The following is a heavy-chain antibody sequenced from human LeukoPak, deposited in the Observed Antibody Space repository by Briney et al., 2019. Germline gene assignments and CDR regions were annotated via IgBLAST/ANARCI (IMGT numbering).Heavy chain of an antibody. J-gene: IGHJ3*02. CDR1: GYTFTNYY. Sequence: ATVKVSCKASGYTFTNYYIHWVRQAPGQGLEWMGIINPSGSSTSYAQKFQGRVTMTRDTSTSTVYMELSSLRSEDTAVYYCAGGTTNTKGAFDMWGQGTMVTVSS. D-gene: IGHD2-8*01. CDR2: INPSGSST. V-gene: IGHV1-46*01. CDR3: AGGTTNTKGAFDM.